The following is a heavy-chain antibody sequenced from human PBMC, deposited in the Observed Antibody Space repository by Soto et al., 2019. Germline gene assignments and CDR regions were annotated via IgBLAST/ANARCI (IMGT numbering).Heavy chain of an antibody. V-gene: IGHV3-53*04. J-gene: IGHJ4*02. CDR1: GFTVSSNY. CDR3: ARETTSRNGYYYGGGIDY. Sequence: GGSLRLSCAASGFTVSSNYMSWVRQAPGKGLEWVSVIYSGGSTYYADSVKGRFTISRHNSKNTLYLQMNSLRAEDTAVYYCARETTSRNGYYYGGGIDYWGQGTLVTVSS. D-gene: IGHD3-22*01. CDR2: IYSGGST.